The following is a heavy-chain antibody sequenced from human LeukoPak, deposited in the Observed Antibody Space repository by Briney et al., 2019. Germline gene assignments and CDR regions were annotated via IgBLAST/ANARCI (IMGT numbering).Heavy chain of an antibody. Sequence: GGSLRLSCAASGFTFSSYSMNWVRQAPGKGLEWVSSISSSSSYIYYADSVKGRFTISRDNAKNSLYLQMNSLRAEDTAVYYCARARGSYAFDIWGQGTMVTVSS. D-gene: IGHD5-24*01. CDR2: ISSSSSYI. J-gene: IGHJ3*02. V-gene: IGHV3-21*04. CDR3: ARARGSYAFDI. CDR1: GFTFSSYS.